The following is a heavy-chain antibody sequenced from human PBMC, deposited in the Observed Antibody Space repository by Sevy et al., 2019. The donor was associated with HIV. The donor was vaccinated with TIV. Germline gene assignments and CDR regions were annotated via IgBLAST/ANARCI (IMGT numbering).Heavy chain of an antibody. V-gene: IGHV4-34*01. D-gene: IGHD3-10*01. CDR1: GGSFSGYY. J-gene: IGHJ5*02. Sequence: SETLSLTCAVYGGSFSGYYWSWIRQPPGKGLEWIGEINHSGSTNYNPSLKSRVTISVDTSKNQFSLMLSSVTAADTDVYYCARGNLPESGGRSVLAWGQGTLVTVSS. CDR3: ARGNLPESGGRSVLA. CDR2: INHSGST.